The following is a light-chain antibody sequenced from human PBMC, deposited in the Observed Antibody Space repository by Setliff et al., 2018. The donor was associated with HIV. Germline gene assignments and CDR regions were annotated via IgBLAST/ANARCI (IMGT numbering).Light chain of an antibody. CDR2: GAS. V-gene: IGKV3-20*01. Sequence: EIVLTQSPGSLSLSPGERATLSCRASQSVSRSYLAWYQQKPGQAPRLLIYGASSRSTGIPDRFSGSGSGTAFTLTISRLEPEDFAVYYCQQYVTSPLTFGGGTKVDIK. CDR1: QSVSRSY. CDR3: QQYVTSPLT. J-gene: IGKJ4*01.